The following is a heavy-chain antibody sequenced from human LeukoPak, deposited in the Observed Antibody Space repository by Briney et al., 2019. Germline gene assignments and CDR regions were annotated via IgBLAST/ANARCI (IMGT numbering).Heavy chain of an antibody. D-gene: IGHD3-10*01. V-gene: IGHV1-18*01. CDR2: IGSYEGDT. J-gene: IGHJ4*02. Sequence: GASVKVSCTATSYISWVRQAPGQGLEWMGWIGSYEGDTYYAQKFQGRVTVTTDTSTSTAYMELRSLTSDDTAVYYCARVDASTYGSGKICRHWGQGTLVTVSS. CDR3: ARVDASTYGSGKICRH. CDR1: TSY.